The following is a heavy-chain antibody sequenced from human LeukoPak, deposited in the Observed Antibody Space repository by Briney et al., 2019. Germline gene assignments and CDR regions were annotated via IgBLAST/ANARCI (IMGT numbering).Heavy chain of an antibody. J-gene: IGHJ4*02. Sequence: GGSLRLSCAASGFTFTSFAMSWVRQAPGQGLEWVSTISGSGGSTYYADSVKGRFTIPRDNSKNMLYLQMNSLRAEDTAVYYCAKAIEMTIIRGISFDYWGQGTLVTVSS. V-gene: IGHV3-23*01. CDR1: GFTFTSFA. D-gene: IGHD5-24*01. CDR3: AKAIEMTIIRGISFDY. CDR2: ISGSGGST.